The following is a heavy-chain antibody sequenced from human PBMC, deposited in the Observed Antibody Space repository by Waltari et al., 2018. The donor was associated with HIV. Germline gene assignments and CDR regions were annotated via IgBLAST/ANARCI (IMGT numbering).Heavy chain of an antibody. D-gene: IGHD3-22*01. J-gene: IGHJ6*02. CDR2: ISPIFGTA. CDR3: ASGRYYYDSSGYYCYYYDMDV. Sequence: QVQLVQSGAEVKKPGSSVKVSCKASGGTFSSYAIRWVRLPPGQGLEWMGGISPIFGTANYAQKFQGRVTITADESTSTAYMELSSLRSEDTAVYYCASGRYYYDSSGYYCYYYDMDVWGQGTTVTVPS. CDR1: GGTFSSYA. V-gene: IGHV1-69*12.